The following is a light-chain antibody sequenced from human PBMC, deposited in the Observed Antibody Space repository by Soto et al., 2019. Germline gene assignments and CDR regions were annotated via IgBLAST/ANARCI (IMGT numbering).Light chain of an antibody. J-gene: IGLJ2*01. CDR2: EVT. CDR3: SSYISTNHVV. CDR1: SSDVGGYNY. Sequence: QSALTQPASVSGSPGQSITISCTGTSSDVGGYNYVSWYQQHPGKAPKLVIYEVTKRPSGVSNRFSGSKSGNTASLTISGPQAEDETDYYCSSYISTNHVVFGGGTKLTVL. V-gene: IGLV2-14*01.